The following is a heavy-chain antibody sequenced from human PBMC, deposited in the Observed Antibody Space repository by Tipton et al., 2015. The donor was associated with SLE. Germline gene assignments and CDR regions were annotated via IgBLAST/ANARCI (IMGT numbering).Heavy chain of an antibody. J-gene: IGHJ4*02. Sequence: GLVKPSETLSLSCTVSSDSMSGPYWSWIRQPPGKGLEWIGNIYNSGGTHYNPSLKSRVTMSADTSKNQFSLMLSSVTGADTAVYYCARLISFSSSWYYFDSWGQGTLVTVSS. V-gene: IGHV4-4*09. D-gene: IGHD6-13*01. CDR2: IYNSGGT. CDR3: ARLISFSSSWYYFDS. CDR1: SDSMSGPY.